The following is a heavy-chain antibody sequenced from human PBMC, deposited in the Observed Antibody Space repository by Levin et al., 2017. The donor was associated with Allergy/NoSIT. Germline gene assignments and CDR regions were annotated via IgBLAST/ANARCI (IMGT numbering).Heavy chain of an antibody. CDR1: GFTFSSYT. V-gene: IGHV3-30-3*01. D-gene: IGHD2-8*01. CDR3: AGLRCNDGGCSYYYGMDL. CDR2: ISYDGNNK. J-gene: IGHJ6*02. Sequence: GGSLRLSCAASGFTFSSYTLHWVRQAPGKGLEWVAIISYDGNNKYYADSVKGRFTISRDNSKNTLYLQINSLRAEDTAFFYGAGLRCNDGGCSYYYGMDLWGQGTTVTVSS.